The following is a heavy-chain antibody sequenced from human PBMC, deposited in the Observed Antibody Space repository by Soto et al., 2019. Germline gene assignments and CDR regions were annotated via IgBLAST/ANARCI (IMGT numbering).Heavy chain of an antibody. V-gene: IGHV3-30-3*01. CDR2: ISYDGSNK. Sequence: PGGSLRLSCAASGFTFSSYAMHWVRQAPGKGLEWVAVISYDGSNKYYADSVKGRFTISRDNSKNTLYLQMNSLRAEDTAVYYCARPSYSSGWYPSWFDPWGQGTLVTVSS. J-gene: IGHJ5*02. CDR1: GFTFSSYA. CDR3: ARPSYSSGWYPSWFDP. D-gene: IGHD6-19*01.